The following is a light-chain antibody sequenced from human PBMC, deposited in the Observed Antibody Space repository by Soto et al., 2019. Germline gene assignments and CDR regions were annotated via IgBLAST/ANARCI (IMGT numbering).Light chain of an antibody. V-gene: IGLV2-8*01. CDR1: SSDVGGYNY. CDR3: SSYAGSSNV. CDR2: EVN. Sequence: QSALAQPASLSGSPGQSITISCTGTSSDVGGYNYVSWYQQHPGNAPKLLLYEVNIRPSGVPDRFSGSKSGNTASLTVSGLQAEDEADYYCSSYAGSSNVFGTGTKVTVL. J-gene: IGLJ1*01.